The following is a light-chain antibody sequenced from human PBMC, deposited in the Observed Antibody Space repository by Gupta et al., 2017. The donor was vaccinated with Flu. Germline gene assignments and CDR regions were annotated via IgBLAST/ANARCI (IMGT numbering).Light chain of an antibody. CDR2: GAS. CDR3: QQYDNSPWT. J-gene: IGKJ1*01. CDR1: QRINDRV. V-gene: IGKV3-20*01. Sequence: ETVLTQSPDTLSLSPGESATLSCRASQRINDRVLAWYQQIPGQAPRLLMSGASRRATGIPDRFNGRGSGTDFTLTVTRLEPEDFAVYYCQQYDNSPWTFGQGTKVELK.